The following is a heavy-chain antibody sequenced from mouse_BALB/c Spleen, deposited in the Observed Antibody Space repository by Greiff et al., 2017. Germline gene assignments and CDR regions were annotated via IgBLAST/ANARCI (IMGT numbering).Heavy chain of an antibody. CDR1: GYTFSSYW. J-gene: IGHJ3*01. V-gene: IGHV1-9*01. CDR2: ILPGSGST. CDR3: ARDLYYYGSSYVVFAY. Sequence: QVQLQQSGAELMKPGASVKISCKATGYTFSSYWIEWVKQRPGHGLEWIGEILPGSGSTNYNEKFKGKATFTADTSSNTAYMQLSSLTSEDSAVYYCARDLYYYGSSYVVFAYWGQGTLVTVSA. D-gene: IGHD1-1*01.